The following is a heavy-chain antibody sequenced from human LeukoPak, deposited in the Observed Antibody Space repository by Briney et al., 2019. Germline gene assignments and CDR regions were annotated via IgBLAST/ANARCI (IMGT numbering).Heavy chain of an antibody. CDR2: IYHSGST. J-gene: IGHJ3*02. CDR3: ARDPGYYDSSSPGAFDI. CDR1: GGSISSSNW. D-gene: IGHD3-22*01. Sequence: SETLSLTCAVSGGSISSSNWWSWVRQPPGKGLEWIGEIYHSGSTNYNPSLKSRVTISVDKSKNQFSLKLSSVTAADTAVYYCARDPGYYDSSSPGAFDIWGQGTMVTASS. V-gene: IGHV4-4*02.